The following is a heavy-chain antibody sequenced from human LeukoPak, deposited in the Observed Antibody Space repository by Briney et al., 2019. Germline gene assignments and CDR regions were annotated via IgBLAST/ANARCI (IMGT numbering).Heavy chain of an antibody. CDR3: TRDPDYGDPD. V-gene: IGHV3-11*01. CDR2: ITSSGRST. CDR1: GFSFSDHY. Sequence: PGGSLRLSCTASGFSFSDHYMTWMRHAPGEGLEWISYITSSGRSTDYADSVKGRFIISRDNAMNSMFLQMSSLRVDDTAVYYCTRDPDYGDPDWGQGTRVTVSS. J-gene: IGHJ4*02. D-gene: IGHD2-21*01.